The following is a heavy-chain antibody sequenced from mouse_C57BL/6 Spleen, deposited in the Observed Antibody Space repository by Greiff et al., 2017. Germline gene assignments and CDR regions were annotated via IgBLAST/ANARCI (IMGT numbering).Heavy chain of an antibody. CDR2: IYPGSGNT. D-gene: IGHD2-2*01. Sequence: QVQLQQSGAELVRPGASVKLSCKASGYTFTDYYINWVKQRPGQGLEWIARIYPGSGNTYYNEKFKGKATLTAEKSSSTAYMQLSSLTSEDSAVYFCARGDGLRLYAMDYWGQGTSVTVSS. CDR3: ARGDGLRLYAMDY. V-gene: IGHV1-76*01. J-gene: IGHJ4*01. CDR1: GYTFTDYY.